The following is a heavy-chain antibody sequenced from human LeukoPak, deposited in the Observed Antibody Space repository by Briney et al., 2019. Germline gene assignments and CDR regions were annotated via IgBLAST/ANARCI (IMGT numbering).Heavy chain of an antibody. D-gene: IGHD1-26*01. CDR1: GGSISSYY. CDR3: ASLYRGWYFDL. V-gene: IGHV4-59*08. Sequence: SETLSLTCTVSGGSISSYYWSWIRQPPGKGLEWIGYIYYSGSTNYNPSLKSRVTISIDTSKNQFSLKLSSVTAADMAVYYCASLYRGWYFDLWGRGTLVTVSS. CDR2: IYYSGST. J-gene: IGHJ2*01.